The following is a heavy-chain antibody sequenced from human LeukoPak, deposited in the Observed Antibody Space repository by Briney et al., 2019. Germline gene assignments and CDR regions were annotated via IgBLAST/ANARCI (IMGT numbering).Heavy chain of an antibody. CDR3: ARDLSSSSWFRRGAFDY. Sequence: GGSLRLSCAASGFTFSSYGMNWVRQAPGKGLEWVSSISSSSSYIYYADSVKGRFTISRDNAKNSLYLQMNSLRAEDTAVYYCARDLSSSSWFRRGAFDYWGQGTLVTVSS. CDR1: GFTFSSYG. J-gene: IGHJ4*02. D-gene: IGHD6-13*01. CDR2: ISSSSSYI. V-gene: IGHV3-21*01.